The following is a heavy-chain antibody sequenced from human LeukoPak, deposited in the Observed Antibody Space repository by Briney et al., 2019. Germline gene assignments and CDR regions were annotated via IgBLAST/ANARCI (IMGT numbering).Heavy chain of an antibody. D-gene: IGHD2-15*01. Sequence: GRSLRLSCAASGFTFSSYGMHWVRQAPGKGREWVAVISYDGSNKYYADSVKGRFTISKDHSKNTLYLQMNSLRAEDTAVYYGAKEVAASYYYYYGMQVRGQGTTVTVSS. CDR2: ISYDGSNK. CDR3: AKEVAASYYYYYGMQV. V-gene: IGHV3-30*18. CDR1: GFTFSSYG. J-gene: IGHJ6*02.